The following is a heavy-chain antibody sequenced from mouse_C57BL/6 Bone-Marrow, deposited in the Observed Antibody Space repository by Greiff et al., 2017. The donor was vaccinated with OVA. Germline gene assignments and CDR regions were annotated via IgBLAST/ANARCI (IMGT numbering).Heavy chain of an antibody. CDR3: AKATVVAPGAY. J-gene: IGHJ3*01. V-gene: IGHV2-3*01. Sequence: VKLQESGPGLVAPSQSLSITCTVSGFSLTSYGVSWVRQPPGKGLAWLGVIWGDGSTHYHYALISRLSISKDNSKSQVFLKLNSLQTDNTATYYCAKATVVAPGAYWGQGTLVTVSA. CDR1: GFSLTSYG. CDR2: IWGDGST. D-gene: IGHD1-1*01.